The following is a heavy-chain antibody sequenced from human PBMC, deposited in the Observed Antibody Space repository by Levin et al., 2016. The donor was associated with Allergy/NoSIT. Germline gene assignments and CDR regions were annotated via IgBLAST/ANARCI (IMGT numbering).Heavy chain of an antibody. D-gene: IGHD2-2*01. CDR1: GYTFTSYA. CDR2: INAGNGNT. V-gene: IGHV1-3*01. J-gene: IGHJ3*02. CDR3: AREKVVGDDAFDI. Sequence: ASVKVSCKASGYTFTSYAMHWVRQAPGQRLEWMGWINAGNGNTKYSQKFQGRVTITRDTSASTAYMELSSLRSEDTAVYYCAREKVVGDDAFDIWGQGTMVTVSS.